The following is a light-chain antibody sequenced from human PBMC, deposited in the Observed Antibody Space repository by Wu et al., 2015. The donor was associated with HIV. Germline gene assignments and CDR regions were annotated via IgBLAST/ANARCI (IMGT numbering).Light chain of an antibody. CDR3: QQRSNWPLFT. CDR1: QSVSSY. Sequence: EIVLTQSPATLSLSPGERATLSCRASQSVSSYLAWYRQKPGQAPRLLIYDASNRATGIPARFSGSGSGTDFTLTISSLELEDFAVYYCQQRSNWPLFTFGPGTKVDIK. V-gene: IGKV3-11*01. J-gene: IGKJ3*01. CDR2: DAS.